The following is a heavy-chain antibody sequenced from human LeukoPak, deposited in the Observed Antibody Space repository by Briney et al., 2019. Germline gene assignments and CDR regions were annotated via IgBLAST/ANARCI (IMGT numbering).Heavy chain of an antibody. D-gene: IGHD2-15*01. CDR3: ARGQGDIVVVVAAPWGWFDP. CDR1: GYSISSGYY. V-gene: IGHV4-38-2*02. CDR2: IYHSGST. Sequence: SETLSLTCTVSGYSISSGYYWGWIRPPPGKGLEWIGSIYHSGSTYYNPSLKSRVTISVDTSKNQFSLKLSSVTAADTAVYYCARGQGDIVVVVAAPWGWFDPWGQGTLVTVSS. J-gene: IGHJ5*02.